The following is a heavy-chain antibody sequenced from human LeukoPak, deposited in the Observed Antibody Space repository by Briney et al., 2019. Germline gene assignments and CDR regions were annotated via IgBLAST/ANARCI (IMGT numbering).Heavy chain of an antibody. D-gene: IGHD3-22*01. CDR2: IYYSGST. V-gene: IGHV4-39*07. CDR1: GDSIASTIYY. CDR3: ARDSSGYYSFDY. Sequence: SETLSLTCSVSGDSIASTIYYWGWIRQPPGKGLEWIGNIYYSGSTYYTPSLKSRVIISIDTSKNQFSLKLSSVTAADTAVYYCARDSSGYYSFDYWGQGTLVTVSS. J-gene: IGHJ4*02.